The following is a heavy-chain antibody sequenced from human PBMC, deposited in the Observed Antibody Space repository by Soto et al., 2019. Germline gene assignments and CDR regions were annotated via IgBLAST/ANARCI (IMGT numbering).Heavy chain of an antibody. Sequence: ASVKVSSRASGYNFTSYYMHWVRQPPGQGLAWMGWINPNSGCTNYAQTFQGRVTMTRDTSISTAYIELSRLRSNDTAVYSGARDSPSYRLSSRNWFDAWGQGTLVTVSS. CDR3: ARDSPSYRLSSRNWFDA. D-gene: IGHD1-26*01. J-gene: IGHJ5*02. CDR2: INPNSGCT. V-gene: IGHV1-2*02. CDR1: GYNFTSYY.